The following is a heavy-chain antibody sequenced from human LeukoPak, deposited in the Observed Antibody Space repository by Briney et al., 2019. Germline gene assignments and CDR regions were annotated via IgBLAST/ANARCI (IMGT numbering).Heavy chain of an antibody. D-gene: IGHD6-13*01. Sequence: QAGGSLRLSCAASGFTFSSYEMNWVRQAPGKGLEWVSYISSSGSTIYYADSVKGRFTISRDNAKNSLYLQMSSLRAEDTAVYYCARTAGTLDYWGQGTLVTVSS. CDR2: ISSSGSTI. J-gene: IGHJ4*02. CDR1: GFTFSSYE. V-gene: IGHV3-48*03. CDR3: ARTAGTLDY.